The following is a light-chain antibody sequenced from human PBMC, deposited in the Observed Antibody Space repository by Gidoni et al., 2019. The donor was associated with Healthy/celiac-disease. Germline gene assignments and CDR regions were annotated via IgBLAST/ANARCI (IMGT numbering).Light chain of an antibody. CDR1: QSISSY. V-gene: IGKV1-39*01. CDR3: QQSYSPSFT. Sequence: DIQMTQSPSSLSASVGDRVTITCRASQSISSYLNWYQQKPGKAPKLLIYAASSLQSGVPSRFSGSGSGTDFTLMISSLQPEDFSTYYCQQSYSPSFTFGPGTKVDI. J-gene: IGKJ3*01. CDR2: AAS.